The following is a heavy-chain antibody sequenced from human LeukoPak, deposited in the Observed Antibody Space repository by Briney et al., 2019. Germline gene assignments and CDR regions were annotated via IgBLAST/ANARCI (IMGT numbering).Heavy chain of an antibody. CDR3: AKDYDILTGYYGY. D-gene: IGHD3-9*01. J-gene: IGHJ4*02. CDR1: GFTFSSYA. Sequence: GGSLRLSCAASGFTFSSYAMSWVRQAPGKGLEWVSAISASGGSTYYADSVKGRFTISRDNSQNTLYLQVNSLRAEDTAVYYCAKDYDILTGYYGYWGQGTLVTVSS. V-gene: IGHV3-23*01. CDR2: ISASGGST.